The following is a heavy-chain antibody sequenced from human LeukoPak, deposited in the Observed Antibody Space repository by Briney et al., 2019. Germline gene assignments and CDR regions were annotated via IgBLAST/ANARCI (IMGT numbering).Heavy chain of an antibody. Sequence: GGSLRLSCAASGFTFSSQAMSCVRQPPGKGLEWVSGIRGSGGNTYSAASVKGRFTISRDHSKNTPYLRMNSLRADDTAVYYCARGVDWLSSAFDIWGQGTMVTVSS. CDR2: IRGSGGNT. CDR3: ARGVDWLSSAFDI. V-gene: IGHV3-23*01. CDR1: GFTFSSQA. J-gene: IGHJ3*02. D-gene: IGHD3-16*02.